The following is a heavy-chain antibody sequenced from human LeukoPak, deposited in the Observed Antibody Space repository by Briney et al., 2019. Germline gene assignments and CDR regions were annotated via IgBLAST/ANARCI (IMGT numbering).Heavy chain of an antibody. V-gene: IGHV1-8*01. Sequence: ASVKVSCKASGYTFTSYDINWVRQATGQGLESMGWMNPNSGNTGYAQKFQGRVTMTRNTSISTAYMELSSLRSEDTAVYYCARNPYSSGWYVTFDYWGQGTLVTVSS. J-gene: IGHJ4*02. D-gene: IGHD6-19*01. CDR1: GYTFTSYD. CDR2: MNPNSGNT. CDR3: ARNPYSSGWYVTFDY.